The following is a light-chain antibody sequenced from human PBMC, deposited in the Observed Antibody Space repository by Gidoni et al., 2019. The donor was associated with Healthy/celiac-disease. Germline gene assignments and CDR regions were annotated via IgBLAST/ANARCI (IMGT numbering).Light chain of an antibody. J-gene: IGKJ1*01. CDR1: QSISSY. CDR2: AAS. CDR3: QQSYSTPQT. V-gene: IGKV1-39*01. Sequence: DIQMTQSPSSLSDSVGDRVTITCRASQSISSYLNWYQQKPGKAPKLLIYAASSLQSGVPARFSGSGSGTDFTLTISSLQPEDFATYYCQQSYSTPQTFGQGTKVEIK.